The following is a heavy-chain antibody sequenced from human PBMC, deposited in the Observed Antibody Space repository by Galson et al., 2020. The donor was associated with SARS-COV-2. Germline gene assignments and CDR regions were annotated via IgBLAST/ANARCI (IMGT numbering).Heavy chain of an antibody. J-gene: IGHJ4*02. V-gene: IGHV3-33*01. CDR2: IWYDGSNK. D-gene: IGHD6-13*01. CDR3: ARDLAFGLGQQLAKGDDDY. CDR1: GFTFSSYG. Sequence: GESLKISCAASGFTFSSYGMHWVRQAPGKGLGWVAVIWYDGSNKYYADSVKGRFTISRDNSKNTLYLQMNSLRAEDMAVYYCARDLAFGLGQQLAKGDDDYWGQGTLVTVSS.